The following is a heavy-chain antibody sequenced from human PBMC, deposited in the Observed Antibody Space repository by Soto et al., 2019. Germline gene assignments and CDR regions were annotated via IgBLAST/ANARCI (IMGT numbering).Heavy chain of an antibody. CDR3: ARYKNTEYFEH. CDR1: GGSISSGGYY. CDR2: IYYSGST. Sequence: SETLSLTCTVSGGSISSGGYYWSWIRQHPGKGLEWIGYIYYSGSTYYNPSLKSRVTISVDTSKNQFSLKLSSVTAADTAVYYCARYKNTEYFEHQGQGTLVTVSS. D-gene: IGHD1-20*01. V-gene: IGHV4-31*03. J-gene: IGHJ1*01.